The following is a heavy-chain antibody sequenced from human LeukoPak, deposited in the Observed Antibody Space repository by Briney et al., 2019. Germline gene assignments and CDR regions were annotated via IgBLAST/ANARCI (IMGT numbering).Heavy chain of an antibody. CDR2: VIPIFGTA. CDR1: GGTFSSYA. D-gene: IGHD1-14*01. V-gene: IGHV1-69*13. CDR3: ARVPPVRVASEYYYYGMDV. Sequence: GASVKVSCKASGGTFSSYAISWVRQAPGQGLEWMGGVIPIFGTANYAQKFQGRVTITADESTSTAYMELSSLRSEDTAVYCCARVPPVRVASEYYYYGMDVWGQGTTVTVSS. J-gene: IGHJ6*02.